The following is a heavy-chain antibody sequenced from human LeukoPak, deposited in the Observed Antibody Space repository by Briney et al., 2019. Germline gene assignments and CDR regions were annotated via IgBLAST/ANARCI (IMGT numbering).Heavy chain of an antibody. Sequence: GASVKVSCKASGYTFTGYYMHWVRQAPGQGLEWMGWINLNNGDTKYAQTFQGRVTMTRDTSISTAYMELSRLRSDDTAVYYCAREDISGWSHFDYWGQGTLVTVSS. V-gene: IGHV1-2*02. J-gene: IGHJ4*02. CDR2: INLNNGDT. D-gene: IGHD6-19*01. CDR3: AREDISGWSHFDY. CDR1: GYTFTGYY.